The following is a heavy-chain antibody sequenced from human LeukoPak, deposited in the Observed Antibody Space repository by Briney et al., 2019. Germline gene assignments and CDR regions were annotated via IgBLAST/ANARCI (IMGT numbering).Heavy chain of an antibody. CDR1: GFTFSSYS. Sequence: GGSLRLSCAASGFTFSSYSVNWVRQAPGKGLEWVSSISSSSSYIYYADSVKGRFTISRDNTKNSLYLQMNSLRAEDTAVYYCARDGEYSYGYGVDYWGQGTLVTVSS. J-gene: IGHJ4*02. CDR3: ARDGEYSYGYGVDY. V-gene: IGHV3-21*01. CDR2: ISSSSSYI. D-gene: IGHD5-18*01.